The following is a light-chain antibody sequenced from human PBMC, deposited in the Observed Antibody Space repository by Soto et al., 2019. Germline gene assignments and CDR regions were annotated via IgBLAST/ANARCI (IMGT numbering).Light chain of an antibody. CDR1: SSDVGGYSR. J-gene: IGLJ1*01. CDR2: EVS. V-gene: IGLV2-14*01. CDR3: NSYTSSNTRV. Sequence: QSVLTQPASVSGSPGQSITISCTGTSSDVGGYSRVSWYQHHPGKAPKLMIYEVSDRPSGVSNRFSGSKSVNTASLTISGLQAEDEADYYCNSYTSSNTRVFGTGTKVTVL.